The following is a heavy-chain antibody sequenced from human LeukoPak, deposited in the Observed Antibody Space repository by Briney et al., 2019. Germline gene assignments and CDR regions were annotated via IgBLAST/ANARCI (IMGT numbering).Heavy chain of an antibody. CDR2: ISSSSSYI. CDR3: AKVRYCTNGVCYTQGIGYFDY. V-gene: IGHV3-21*01. CDR1: GFTFSSYS. D-gene: IGHD2-8*01. J-gene: IGHJ4*02. Sequence: GGSLRLSCAASGFTFSSYSMNWVRQAPGKGLEWVSSISSSSSYIYYADSVKGRFTISRDNAKNSLYLQMNSLRAEDTAVYYCAKVRYCTNGVCYTQGIGYFDYWGQGTLVTVSS.